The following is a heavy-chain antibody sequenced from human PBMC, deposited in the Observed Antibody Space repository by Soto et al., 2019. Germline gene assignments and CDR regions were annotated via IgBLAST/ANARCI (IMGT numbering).Heavy chain of an antibody. D-gene: IGHD2-2*01. V-gene: IGHV5-51*01. CDR2: IYPGDSDT. J-gene: IGHJ6*02. Sequence: GESLKISCKGSGYSFTSYWIGWVRQMPGKGLAWMGIIYPGDSDTRYSPSFQGQGTISADKSISTAYLQWSSLKASDTAMYYCARHSCSSTSCYKDYYYGMDVWGQGTTVTVSS. CDR1: GYSFTSYW. CDR3: ARHSCSSTSCYKDYYYGMDV.